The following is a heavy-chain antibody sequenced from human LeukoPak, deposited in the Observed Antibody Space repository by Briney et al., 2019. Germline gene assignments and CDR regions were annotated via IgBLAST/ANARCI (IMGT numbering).Heavy chain of an antibody. Sequence: GGSLRLSCAASGFTFSSYAMHWVRQAPGKGLEWVAVISYDGSNKYYADSVKGRFTISRDNSKNTLYLQMNSLRAEDTAVYYCARAPTYYDILTGYPDYWGQGTLVTVSS. D-gene: IGHD3-9*01. CDR3: ARAPTYYDILTGYPDY. CDR1: GFTFSSYA. V-gene: IGHV3-30*04. J-gene: IGHJ4*02. CDR2: ISYDGSNK.